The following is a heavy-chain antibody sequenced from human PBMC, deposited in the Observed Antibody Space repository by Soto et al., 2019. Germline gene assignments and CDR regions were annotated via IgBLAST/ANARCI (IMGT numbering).Heavy chain of an antibody. CDR3: ARGLRDYYDSSGYYRPGNFDY. CDR1: GGSISSGGYY. Sequence: LSLTCTVSGGSISSGGYYWSWIRQHPGKGLEWIGYIYYSGSTYYNPSLKSRVTISVDTSKNQFSLKLSSVTAADTAVYYCARGLRDYYDSSGYYRPGNFDYWGQGTLVTVSS. V-gene: IGHV4-31*03. CDR2: IYYSGST. D-gene: IGHD3-22*01. J-gene: IGHJ4*02.